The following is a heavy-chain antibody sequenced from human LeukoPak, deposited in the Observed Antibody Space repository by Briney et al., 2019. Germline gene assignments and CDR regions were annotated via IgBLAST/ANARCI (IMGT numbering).Heavy chain of an antibody. J-gene: IGHJ4*02. D-gene: IGHD6-13*01. CDR1: GFTFSSYG. CDR3: ATPPRSSWYYFDY. CDR2: IRYDGSNK. V-gene: IGHV3-30*02. Sequence: GGSLRLSCAASGFTFSSYGMHWVRQAPGKGLEWVAFIRYDGSNKYYADSVKGRFTISRDNSKNTLYLQMNSLRAEDTAVYYCATPPRSSWYYFDYWGQGTLVTVSS.